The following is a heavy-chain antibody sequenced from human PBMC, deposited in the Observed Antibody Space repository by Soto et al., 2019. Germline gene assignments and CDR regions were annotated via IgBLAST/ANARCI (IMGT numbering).Heavy chain of an antibody. D-gene: IGHD3-10*01. CDR1: GITFNYYT. J-gene: IGHJ4*02. V-gene: IGHV3-21*06. Sequence: EVQLVESGGGLVNPGGSLRLSCAASGITFNYYTVHWVRRAPGKGLEWVSSISAVSDYIRYADSVKGRFTISRDNAKTSVYLQMKSLTAEDTAVYYCAREGVHNYTEYYFDYWGRGTLVTVSS. CDR3: AREGVHNYTEYYFDY. CDR2: ISAVSDYI.